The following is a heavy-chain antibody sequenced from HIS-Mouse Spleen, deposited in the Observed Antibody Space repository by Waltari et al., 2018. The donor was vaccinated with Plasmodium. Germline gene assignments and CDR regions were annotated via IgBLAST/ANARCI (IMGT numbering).Heavy chain of an antibody. CDR1: GGSISSSSYY. CDR2: IYYSGTT. CDR3: ARRGGSYYYFDY. Sequence: QLQLQESGPGLVKPSETLSLTCTVSGGSISSSSYYWGWIRQPPGKGLEWIGSIYYSGTTYSNPSLTRRVTISVDTSKNQFSLKLSSVTAADTAVYYCARRGGSYYYFDYWGQGTLVTVSS. J-gene: IGHJ4*02. V-gene: IGHV4-39*01. D-gene: IGHD1-26*01.